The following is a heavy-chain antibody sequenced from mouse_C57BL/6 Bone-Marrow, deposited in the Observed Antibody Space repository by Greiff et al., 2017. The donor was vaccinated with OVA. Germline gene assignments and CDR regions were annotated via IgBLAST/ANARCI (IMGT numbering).Heavy chain of an antibody. Sequence: QVQLQQSGAELVRPGTSVKMSCKASGYTFTNYWIGWAKQRPGHGLEWIGDIYPGGGYTNYNEKFKGKATLTADKSSSTAYMQFSSLTSEDSAIYYCASSSLYGSSYDYWGQGTTLTVAS. CDR2: IYPGGGYT. D-gene: IGHD1-1*01. CDR3: ASSSLYGSSYDY. V-gene: IGHV1-63*01. CDR1: GYTFTNYW. J-gene: IGHJ2*01.